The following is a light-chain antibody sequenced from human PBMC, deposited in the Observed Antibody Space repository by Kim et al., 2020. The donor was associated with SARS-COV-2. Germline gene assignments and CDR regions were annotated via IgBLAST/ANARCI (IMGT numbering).Light chain of an antibody. Sequence: DIVMTQSPDSLAVSLGERATINCKSSQSVLYSPDNRNYLAWYQQKPGQPPKLLISWASIRESGVPDRFSGGGSGTDFTLTISSLQAEDVAVYYCQQCYSSPVTFGGGTKLEI. CDR2: WAS. CDR3: QQCYSSPVT. V-gene: IGKV4-1*01. J-gene: IGKJ4*01. CDR1: QSVLYSPDNRNY.